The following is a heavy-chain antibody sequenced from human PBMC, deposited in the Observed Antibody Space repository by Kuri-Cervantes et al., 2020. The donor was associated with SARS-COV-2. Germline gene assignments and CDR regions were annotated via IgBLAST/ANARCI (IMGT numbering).Heavy chain of an antibody. CDR3: VRDGDHWNFDY. Sequence: GESLKISCAASGFTVSSNYMSWVRQAPGKGLEWVSYISSSGSTIYYADSVKGRFTISRDNAKNMLFLQMNSLRAEDTAVYYCVRDGDHWNFDYWGQGTLVTVSS. D-gene: IGHD1-1*01. CDR2: ISSSGSTI. V-gene: IGHV3-11*04. J-gene: IGHJ4*02. CDR1: GFTVSSNY.